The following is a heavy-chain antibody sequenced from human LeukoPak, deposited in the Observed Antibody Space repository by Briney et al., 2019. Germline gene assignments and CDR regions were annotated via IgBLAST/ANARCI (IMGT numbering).Heavy chain of an antibody. CDR2: ISSSSSYI. J-gene: IGHJ4*02. CDR1: GFTFSSYS. D-gene: IGHD2-2*01. CDR3: ARDWYCSSTSCPLDY. V-gene: IGHV3-21*01. Sequence: GGSLRLFCAASGFTFSSYSMNWVRQAPGKGLEWVSSISSSSSYIYYADSVKGRFTISRDNAKNSLYLQMNNLRAEDTAVYYCARDWYCSSTSCPLDYWGQGTLVTVSS.